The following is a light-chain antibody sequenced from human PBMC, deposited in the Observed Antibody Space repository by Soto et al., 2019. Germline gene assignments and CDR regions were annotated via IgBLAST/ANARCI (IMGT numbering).Light chain of an antibody. CDR1: SSDVGGYNY. Sequence: QSVLTQPRSVSGSPGQSVTISCTGTSSDVGGYNYVSWYQQHPAKATKLLIYDVTKRPSGVPDRFSGSKSGNTASLIISGLQAEDEADYYCCSYAGTYTLYVFGTGTKVTVL. CDR3: CSYAGTYTLYV. V-gene: IGLV2-11*01. CDR2: DVT. J-gene: IGLJ1*01.